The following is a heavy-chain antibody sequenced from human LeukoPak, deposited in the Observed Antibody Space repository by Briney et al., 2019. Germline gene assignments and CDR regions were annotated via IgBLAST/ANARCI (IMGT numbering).Heavy chain of an antibody. CDR2: ISGNGGNT. V-gene: IGHV3-23*01. J-gene: IGHJ4*02. D-gene: IGHD6-19*01. Sequence: GGSLRLSCAASGFTFSNYAMNWVRQAPGKGLEWVSSISGNGGNTYYADSVKGRFTISRDNPKNTLYLQVNNLKAEDTAVYYCASRIAVAGTVYWGQGTLVTVSS. CDR3: ASRIAVAGTVY. CDR1: GFTFSNYA.